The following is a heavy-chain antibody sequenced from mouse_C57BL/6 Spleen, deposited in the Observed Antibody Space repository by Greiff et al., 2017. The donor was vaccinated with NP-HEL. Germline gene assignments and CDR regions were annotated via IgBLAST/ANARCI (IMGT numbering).Heavy chain of an antibody. Sequence: QVQLQQSGPELVKPGASVKISCKASGYAFSSSWMNWVKQRPGKGLEWIGRIYPGDGDTNYNGKFKSKATLTADKSSSTAYMQLSSLTSEDSAVYFCAIYYDYEGWFAYWGQGTLVTVSA. D-gene: IGHD2-4*01. CDR3: AIYYDYEGWFAY. CDR2: IYPGDGDT. V-gene: IGHV1-82*01. J-gene: IGHJ3*01. CDR1: GYAFSSSW.